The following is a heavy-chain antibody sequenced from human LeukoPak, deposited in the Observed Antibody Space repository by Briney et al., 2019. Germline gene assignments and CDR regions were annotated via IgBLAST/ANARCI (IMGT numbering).Heavy chain of an antibody. CDR1: GGTFSSYA. CDR3: ARLRLIAAAGAFDY. CDR2: IIPIFGTA. D-gene: IGHD6-13*01. V-gene: IGHV1-69*06. J-gene: IGHJ4*02. Sequence: ASVKVSCKASGGTFSSYAISWVRQAPGQGLEWMGGIIPIFGTANYAQKFQGRVTITADKSTSTAYMELSSLRSEDTAVYYCARLRLIAAAGAFDYWGQGTLVTVSS.